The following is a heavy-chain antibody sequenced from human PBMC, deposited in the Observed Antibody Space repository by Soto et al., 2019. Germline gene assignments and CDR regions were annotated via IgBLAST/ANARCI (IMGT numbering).Heavy chain of an antibody. CDR1: GFTFSSYG. J-gene: IGHJ6*02. D-gene: IGHD2-8*01. Sequence: QVQLVESGGGVVQPGRSLRLSCAASGFTFSSYGMHWVRQAPGKGLEWVAVISYDGSNKYYADSVKGRFTISRDNSKNTLYLQMNSLRAEDTAVYYCAKDQPTMVETPSPYYYDGMDVWGQGTTVTGSS. V-gene: IGHV3-30*18. CDR2: ISYDGSNK. CDR3: AKDQPTMVETPSPYYYDGMDV.